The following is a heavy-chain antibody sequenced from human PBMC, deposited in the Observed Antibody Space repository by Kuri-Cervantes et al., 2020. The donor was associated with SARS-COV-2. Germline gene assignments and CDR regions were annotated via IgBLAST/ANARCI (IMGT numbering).Heavy chain of an antibody. J-gene: IGHJ6*04. CDR3: ARDVSALDV. CDR1: GMIFSRYW. CDR2: IKQDGSEK. Sequence: GSLKISCAASGMIFSRYWMSWVRQAPGKGLEWVANIKQDGSEKYYVDSVKGRFTISRDNAKNSLYMQMNSLRAEDTAVYYCARDVSALDVWGKGTTVTVSS. V-gene: IGHV3-7*01. D-gene: IGHD5/OR15-5a*01.